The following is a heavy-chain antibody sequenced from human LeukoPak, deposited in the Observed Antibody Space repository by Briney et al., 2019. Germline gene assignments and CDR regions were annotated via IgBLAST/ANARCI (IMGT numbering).Heavy chain of an antibody. D-gene: IGHD7-27*01. CDR2: IYYSGST. Sequence: SETLSLTCTVSGGSISSYYWSWIRQPPGKGLEWIGYIYYSGSTNYNPSLKSRVTISVDTSKNQFSLKLSSVTAADTAVYYCARVGRLAGDCDAFDIWGQGTMVTVSS. CDR3: ARVGRLAGDCDAFDI. CDR1: GGSISSYY. V-gene: IGHV4-59*01. J-gene: IGHJ3*02.